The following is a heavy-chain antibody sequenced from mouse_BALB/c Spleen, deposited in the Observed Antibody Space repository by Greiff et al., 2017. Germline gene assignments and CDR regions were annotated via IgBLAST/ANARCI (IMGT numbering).Heavy chain of an antibody. J-gene: IGHJ4*01. CDR2: IWGDGST. CDR3: AREYEGYYYAMDY. V-gene: IGHV2-6-7*01. CDR1: GFSLTGYG. Sequence: QVQLKQSGPGLVAPSQSLSITCTVSGFSLTGYGVNWVRQPPGKGLEWLGMIWGDGSTDYNSALKSRLSISKDNSKSQVFLKMNSLQTDDTARYYCAREYEGYYYAMDYWGQGTSVTVSA. D-gene: IGHD2-14*01.